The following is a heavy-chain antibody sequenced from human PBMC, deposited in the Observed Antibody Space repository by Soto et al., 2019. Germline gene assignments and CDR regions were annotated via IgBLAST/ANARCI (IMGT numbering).Heavy chain of an antibody. CDR2: IIPIFGTA. Sequence: SVKVSCKASGGTFSSYAISWVRQAPGQGLEWMGGIIPIFGTANYAQKFQGRVTITADESTSTAYMELSSLRSEDTAVYYCARAPEPEVPSGYYYELGYWGQGTLVTVSS. V-gene: IGHV1-69*13. CDR3: ARAPEPEVPSGYYYELGY. J-gene: IGHJ4*02. CDR1: GGTFSSYA. D-gene: IGHD3-22*01.